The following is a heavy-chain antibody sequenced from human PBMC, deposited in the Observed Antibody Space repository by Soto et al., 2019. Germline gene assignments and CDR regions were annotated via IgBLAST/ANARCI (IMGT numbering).Heavy chain of an antibody. J-gene: IGHJ4*02. D-gene: IGHD6-19*01. CDR1: GGTFSSYV. V-gene: IGHV1-69*05. CDR2: SIPIVGTS. CDR3: ARAVGVAADFDY. Sequence: SVKVSGKASGGTFSSYVITWVRQAPGQGLKWRGGSIPIVGTSKYSQKFQGRVTITRDTSASTAYMELSSLRSEDTAVYCCARAVGVAADFDYWGQGTLVTVSS.